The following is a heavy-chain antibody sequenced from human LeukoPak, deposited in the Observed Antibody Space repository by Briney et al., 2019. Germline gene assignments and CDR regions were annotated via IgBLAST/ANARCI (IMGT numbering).Heavy chain of an antibody. J-gene: IGHJ6*02. V-gene: IGHV1-46*01. Sequence: ASVTVSCKASGYTFTSYYMHWVRQAPGQGLEWMGIINPSGGSTSYAQKFQGRVTMTRDTSTSTVYMELSSLRSEDTAVYYCARSLSSSSDEVYYYYGMDVWGQGTTVTVSS. CDR2: INPSGGST. CDR3: ARSLSSSSDEVYYYYGMDV. CDR1: GYTFTSYY. D-gene: IGHD6-6*01.